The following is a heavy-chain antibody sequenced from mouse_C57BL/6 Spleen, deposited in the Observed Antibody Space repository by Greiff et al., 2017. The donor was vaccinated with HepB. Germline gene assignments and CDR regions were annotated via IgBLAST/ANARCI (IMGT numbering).Heavy chain of an antibody. D-gene: IGHD1-1*01. CDR3: ARGTTVVATDYAMDY. CDR1: GYTFTSYW. Sequence: VQLQQSGAELVKPGASVKMSCKASGYTFTSYWITWVKQRPGQGLEWIGDIYPGSGSTNYNEKFKSKATLTVDTSSSTAYMQLSSLTSEDSAVYYGARGTTVVATDYAMDYWGQGTTVTVSS. V-gene: IGHV1-55*01. J-gene: IGHJ4*01. CDR2: IYPGSGST.